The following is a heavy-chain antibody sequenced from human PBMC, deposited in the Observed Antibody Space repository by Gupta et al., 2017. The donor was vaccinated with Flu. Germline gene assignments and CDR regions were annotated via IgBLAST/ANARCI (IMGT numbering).Heavy chain of an antibody. CDR2: INHGGSA. Sequence: VYDWSFSGYYWSWIRQPPGKGLEWIGEINHGGSANYNPSLKSRVTISVDTSKKEFSLKLSSVTDADTAVYYCARGGLGIIMWYFDLWGRGTPVTVSS. CDR1: DWSFSGYY. D-gene: IGHD3-16*01. V-gene: IGHV4-34*01. J-gene: IGHJ2*01. CDR3: ARGGLGIIMWYFDL.